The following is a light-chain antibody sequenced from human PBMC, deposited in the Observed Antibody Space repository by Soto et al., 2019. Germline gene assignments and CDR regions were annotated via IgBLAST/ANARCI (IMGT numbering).Light chain of an antibody. J-gene: IGKJ2*01. Sequence: DTQMTQSPSSLSASVGDRVTLTCRASQDSSDYLNWYLQKPGEAPKLLIYAASTLQSGVPSRFRGSGSGTDFSLTISSLHPEDFATYYCQQTYTSPSTFGQGTKLEIK. CDR1: QDSSDY. CDR3: QQTYTSPST. CDR2: AAS. V-gene: IGKV1-39*01.